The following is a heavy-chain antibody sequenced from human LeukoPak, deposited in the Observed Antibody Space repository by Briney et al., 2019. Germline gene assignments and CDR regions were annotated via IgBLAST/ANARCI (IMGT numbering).Heavy chain of an antibody. Sequence: GGSLRLSCAASGFTFSSYTMNWVRQAPGKGLEWVSYISSSSTTIYYADSVKGRFTISRDNAKNSLYLQMNSLRAEDTAVYYCARGGFGELFSSDYWGQGTLVTVSS. CDR1: GFTFSSYT. D-gene: IGHD3-10*01. V-gene: IGHV3-48*01. J-gene: IGHJ4*02. CDR2: ISSSSTTI. CDR3: ARGGFGELFSSDY.